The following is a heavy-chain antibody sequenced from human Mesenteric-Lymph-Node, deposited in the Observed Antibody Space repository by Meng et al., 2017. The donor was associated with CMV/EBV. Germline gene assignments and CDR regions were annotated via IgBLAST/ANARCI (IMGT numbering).Heavy chain of an antibody. V-gene: IGHV3-13*01. J-gene: IGHJ4*02. D-gene: IGHD1-14*01. CDR1: GFNCRNYD. Sequence: GESLKISCVASGFNCRNYDMHWVRQVTGKGLEWVSAIASGGDTYYAGSVRGRFTISRDNAKNSLYLQMNSLRAEDTAVYYCARDLFGIHYFDYWGQGTLVTVSS. CDR2: IASGGDT. CDR3: ARDLFGIHYFDY.